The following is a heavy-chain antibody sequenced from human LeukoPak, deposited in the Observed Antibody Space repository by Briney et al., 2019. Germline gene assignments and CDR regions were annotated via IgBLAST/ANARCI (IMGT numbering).Heavy chain of an antibody. Sequence: ASVKVSCKASGYAFSTYGISWVRQAPGQGREWMGWINTYTGKTNYAQKLQGRVTMTTDTSTSTVYMELRSLRSDDAAVYYCARQSPPDFWGQGTLVTVSA. CDR3: ARQSPPDF. J-gene: IGHJ4*02. CDR2: INTYTGKT. V-gene: IGHV1-18*01. CDR1: GYAFSTYG.